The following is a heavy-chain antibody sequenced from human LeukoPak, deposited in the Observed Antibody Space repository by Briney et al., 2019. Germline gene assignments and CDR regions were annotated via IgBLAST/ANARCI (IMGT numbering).Heavy chain of an antibody. CDR3: ARVGVDYGSGSDKGILDY. Sequence: GASVKVSCKASGYTFTSYGISWVRQAPGQGLEWMGGIIPIFGTANYAQKFQGRVTITADESTSTAYMELSSLRSEDTAVYYCARVGVDYGSGSDKGILDYWGQGILVTVSS. CDR1: GYTFTSYG. D-gene: IGHD3-10*01. CDR2: IIPIFGTA. V-gene: IGHV1-69*13. J-gene: IGHJ4*02.